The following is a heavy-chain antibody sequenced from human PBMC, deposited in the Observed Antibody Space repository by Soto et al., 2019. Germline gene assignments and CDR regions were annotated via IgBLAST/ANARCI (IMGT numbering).Heavy chain of an antibody. Sequence: ASVKVSCKASGYTFTSYAMHWVRQAPGQRLEWMGWINAGNGNTEYSQKFQGRVTITRDTSASTAYMELSSLRSEDTAVYYCARPHFSSSYYFDYWGQGTLVTVSS. CDR2: INAGNGNT. CDR3: ARPHFSSSYYFDY. J-gene: IGHJ4*02. V-gene: IGHV1-3*01. D-gene: IGHD6-13*01. CDR1: GYTFTSYA.